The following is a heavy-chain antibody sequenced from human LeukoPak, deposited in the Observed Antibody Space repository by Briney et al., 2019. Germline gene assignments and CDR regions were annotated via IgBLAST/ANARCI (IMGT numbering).Heavy chain of an antibody. V-gene: IGHV4-4*07. Sequence: SETLSLTGTGSGGSISTHYWSWIRQRAGKGLEWIGRISTTGSTNYNPSLKSRVTMSIDTSKNQFSLKLSSVTAADTAVYYCAREVEMATQFDYWGQGTLVTVSS. J-gene: IGHJ4*02. CDR3: AREVEMATQFDY. CDR1: GGSISTHY. CDR2: ISTTGST. D-gene: IGHD5-24*01.